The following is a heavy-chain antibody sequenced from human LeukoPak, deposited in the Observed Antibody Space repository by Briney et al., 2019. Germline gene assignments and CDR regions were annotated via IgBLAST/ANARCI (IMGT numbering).Heavy chain of an antibody. CDR2: IYYSGST. J-gene: IGHJ4*02. V-gene: IGHV4-39*01. Sequence: PSETLSLTCTVSGASISGSGYYWGWIRQPPGKGLEWIGSIYYSGSTYYNPSLKSRVTISVDTSKNQFSLKLSSVTAADTAVYYCAREHRLYYDILTGYSNPYFDYWGQGTLVTVSS. CDR1: GASISGSGYY. D-gene: IGHD3-9*01. CDR3: AREHRLYYDILTGYSNPYFDY.